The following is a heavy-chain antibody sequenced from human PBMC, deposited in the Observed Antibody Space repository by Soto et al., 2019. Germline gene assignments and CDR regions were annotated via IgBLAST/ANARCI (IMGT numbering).Heavy chain of an antibody. CDR2: IIPIFGTA. V-gene: IGHV1-69*01. D-gene: IGHD3-22*01. CDR3: ARDYYDSSGYYSYYYGMDV. CDR1: GGSFSSYA. J-gene: IGHJ6*02. Sequence: VSCTASGGSFSSYAISWVRQENGQGLDWMGGIIPIFGTANYAQKFQGRVTITADESTITAYMELSSLRSEDTAVYYCARDYYDSSGYYSYYYGMDVWGQGTTVTVS.